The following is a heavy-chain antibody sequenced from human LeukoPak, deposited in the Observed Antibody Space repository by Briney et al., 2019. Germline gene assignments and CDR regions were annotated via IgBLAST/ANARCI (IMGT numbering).Heavy chain of an antibody. D-gene: IGHD3-9*01. V-gene: IGHV4-4*07. CDR3: ARDGEPILTGNYNWFDP. J-gene: IGHJ5*02. CDR1: GGSISSYY. Sequence: SETLSLTCIVSGGSISSYYWSWIRQPAGKGLEWIGRIYTSGSTNYNPSLKSRVTMSVDTSKNQFSLKLSSVTAADTAVYYCARDGEPILTGNYNWFDPWGQGTLVTVSS. CDR2: IYTSGST.